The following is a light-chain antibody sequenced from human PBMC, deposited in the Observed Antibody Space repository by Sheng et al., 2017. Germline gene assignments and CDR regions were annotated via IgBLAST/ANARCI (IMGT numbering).Light chain of an antibody. CDR2: DVS. CDR3: SSYTTTNSV. Sequence: QSALTQPASVSGSPGQSITISCTGINSDVSIYKYVSWYQHFPGKAPKLIIYDVSNRPPGISNRFSGSKSGNTASLTISGLQNDDEAHYYCSSYTTTNSVFGGGTKLTVL. V-gene: IGLV2-14*03. CDR1: NSDVSIYKY. J-gene: IGLJ3*02.